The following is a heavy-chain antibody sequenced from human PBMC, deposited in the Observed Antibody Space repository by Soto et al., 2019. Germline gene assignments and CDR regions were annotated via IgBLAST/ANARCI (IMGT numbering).Heavy chain of an antibody. CDR3: ASVLYYDFWSGYSQYYSDY. V-gene: IGHV3-7*01. CDR2: IKQDGSEK. Sequence: GGSLRLSCAASGFTFSSYWMSWVRQAPGKGLEWVANIKQDGSEKYYVDSVKGRFTISRDNAKNSLYLQMNSLRAEDTAVYYCASVLYYDFWSGYSQYYSDYWGQGTLVTVSS. J-gene: IGHJ4*02. CDR1: GFTFSSYW. D-gene: IGHD3-3*01.